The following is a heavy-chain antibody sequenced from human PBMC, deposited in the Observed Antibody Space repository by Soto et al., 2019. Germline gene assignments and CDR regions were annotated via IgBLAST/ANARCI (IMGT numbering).Heavy chain of an antibody. V-gene: IGHV1-69*12. D-gene: IGHD3-3*01. CDR1: GGTFSSYA. CDR2: IIPIFGTA. J-gene: IGHJ5*02. Sequence: QVQLVQSGAEVKKPGSSVKVSCKASGGTFSSYAISWVRQAPGQGLEWMGGIIPIFGTANYAQKFQGRVTITADESTSTGYMELSGVRSEDTAVYYCASSDFWSGREGNWFDPWGQGTLVTVSS. CDR3: ASSDFWSGREGNWFDP.